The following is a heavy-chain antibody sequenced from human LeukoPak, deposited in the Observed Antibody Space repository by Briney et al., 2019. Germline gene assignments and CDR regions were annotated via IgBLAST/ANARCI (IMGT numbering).Heavy chain of an antibody. Sequence: PGGSLRLSCSASGFTFSNYDMYWVRQAPGKGLEYVSAISSNGGNTYYADSVKGRFTIYRDNSKNTLYLQMSSLRTEDTAIYYCVKAITVSANFDCWGQGTLVTVSS. CDR1: GFTFSNYD. CDR2: ISSNGGNT. V-gene: IGHV3-64D*09. D-gene: IGHD2-21*02. J-gene: IGHJ4*02. CDR3: VKAITVSANFDC.